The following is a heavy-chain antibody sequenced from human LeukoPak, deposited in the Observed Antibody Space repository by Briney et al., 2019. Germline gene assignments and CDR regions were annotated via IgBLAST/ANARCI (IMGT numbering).Heavy chain of an antibody. CDR2: IIPIFGTA. D-gene: IGHD6-13*01. CDR3: ARGVRGPYSSSWYYFDY. Sequence: SVKVSCKASGGTFSSYAISWVRQAPGQGLEWMGRIIPIFGTANYAQKFQGRVTITTDESTRTAYMELSSLRSEDTAVYYCARGVRGPYSSSWYYFDYWGQGTLVTVSS. V-gene: IGHV1-69*05. J-gene: IGHJ4*02. CDR1: GGTFSSYA.